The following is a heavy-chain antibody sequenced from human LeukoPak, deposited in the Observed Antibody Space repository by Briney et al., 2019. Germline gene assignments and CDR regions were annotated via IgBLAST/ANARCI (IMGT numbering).Heavy chain of an antibody. V-gene: IGHV1-8*01. J-gene: IGHJ5*02. CDR3: ARSGGYRGYWFDP. CDR2: MNPNSGNT. Sequence: ASVKVSCKASGYTFTSYDINWVRQAPGQGLEWMGWMNPNSGNTGYAQKFQGRVAMTRNTSISTAYMELSSLRSEDTAVYYCARSGGYRGYWFDPWGQGTLVTVSS. CDR1: GYTFTSYD. D-gene: IGHD3-22*01.